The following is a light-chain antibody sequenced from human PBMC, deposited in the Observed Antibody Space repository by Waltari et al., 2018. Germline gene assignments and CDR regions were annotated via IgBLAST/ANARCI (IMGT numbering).Light chain of an antibody. J-gene: IGKJ1*01. V-gene: IGKV1-5*03. CDR2: KAS. Sequence: DIQMTQSPSTLSASVGDRVTIPCRASQSISSWLAWYQQKPGKAPKLLIYKASSLEGGVPSRFSGSGSGTEFTLTISSLQPDDFATYYCQQYNSYPWTFGQGTKVEIK. CDR3: QQYNSYPWT. CDR1: QSISSW.